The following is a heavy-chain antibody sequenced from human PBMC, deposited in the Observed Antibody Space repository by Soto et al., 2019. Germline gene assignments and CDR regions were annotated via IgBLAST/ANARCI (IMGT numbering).Heavy chain of an antibody. Sequence: QVQLVESGGGVVQPGRSLRLSCAASGFTFSSYAMHWVRQAPGKGLEWVAVLSHDSTNKYYADSVKGRVTISRVNYKNTVDLQMTSRRVEAKAVYTCAIDAMLLRRDTGDNYCMDVWGQGTAFTVSS. V-gene: IGHV3-30-3*01. CDR1: GFTFSSYA. CDR3: AIDAMLLRRDTGDNYCMDV. J-gene: IGHJ6*02. D-gene: IGHD2-21*02. CDR2: LSHDSTNK.